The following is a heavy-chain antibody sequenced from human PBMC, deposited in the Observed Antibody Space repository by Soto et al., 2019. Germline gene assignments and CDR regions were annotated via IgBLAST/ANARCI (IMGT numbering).Heavy chain of an antibody. CDR1: GFTFSSYS. CDR2: ISSSSSYI. D-gene: IGHD4-4*01. V-gene: IGHV3-21*01. CDR3: ARDLPSKHYSNYNFDY. Sequence: GGSLRLSCAASGFTFSSYSMNWVRQAPGKGLEWVSSISSSSSYIYYADSVKGRFTISRDNAKNSLYLQMNSLRAEDTAVYYCARDLPSKHYSNYNFDYWGQGTLVTVSS. J-gene: IGHJ4*02.